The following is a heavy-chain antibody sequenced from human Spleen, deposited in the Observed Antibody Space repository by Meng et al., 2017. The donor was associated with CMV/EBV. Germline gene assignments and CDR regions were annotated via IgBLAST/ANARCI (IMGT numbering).Heavy chain of an antibody. V-gene: IGHV3-30*04. J-gene: IGHJ4*02. CDR2: ISFDGSKK. Sequence: SGFAFTAYNRHWVRQAPGKGLEWVAVISFDGSKKYYADSVMGRFTVSRDNSKNTLYLQLNSLRAEDTAVYYCARAVRYSSGWYWTDYWGQGTLVTVSS. D-gene: IGHD6-19*01. CDR1: GFAFTAYN. CDR3: ARAVRYSSGWYWTDY.